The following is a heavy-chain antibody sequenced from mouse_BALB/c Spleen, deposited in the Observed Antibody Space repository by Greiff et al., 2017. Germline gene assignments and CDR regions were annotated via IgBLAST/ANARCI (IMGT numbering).Heavy chain of an antibody. CDR2: INPYYGST. D-gene: IGHD1-1*02. J-gene: IGHJ2*01. CDR3: ARGEDYLDY. V-gene: IGHV1-39*01. CDR1: GYSFTDYI. Sequence: EVQLQQTGPELVKPGASVKISCKASGYSFTDYIMLWVKQSHGKSLEWIGNINPYYGSTSYNLKFKGKATLTVDKSSSTAYMQLNSLTSEDSAVYYCARGEDYLDYWGQGTTLTVSS.